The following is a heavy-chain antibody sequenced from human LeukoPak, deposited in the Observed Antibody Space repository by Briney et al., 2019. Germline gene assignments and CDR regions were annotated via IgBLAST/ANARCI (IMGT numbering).Heavy chain of an antibody. Sequence: GGSLRLSCAASGFTFSNYNMNWVRQAPGKAMEWVSSITRSGTYIFYADSVKGRFTISRNNSKNSLYLQMDSLGPEDTAVYYCARDPYSGSYGNEYYYYMDVWGKGTTVTISS. CDR1: GFTFSNYN. V-gene: IGHV3-21*01. D-gene: IGHD1-26*01. J-gene: IGHJ6*03. CDR2: ITRSGTYI. CDR3: ARDPYSGSYGNEYYYYMDV.